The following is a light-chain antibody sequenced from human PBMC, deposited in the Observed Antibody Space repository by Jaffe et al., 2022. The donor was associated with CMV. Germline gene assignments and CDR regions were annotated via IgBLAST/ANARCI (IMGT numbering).Light chain of an antibody. Sequence: DVVMTQSPLSLPVTLGQPASISCRSSQSLAYSDGNTYLSWFQQRPGQSPRRLIYKVSNRDSGVPDRFSGSGSGSDFTLKISRVEAEDVGVYYCMQGIHVPWTFGQGTKVEIK. CDR2: KVS. CDR3: MQGIHVPWT. CDR1: QSLAYSDGNTY. V-gene: IGKV2-30*01. J-gene: IGKJ1*01.